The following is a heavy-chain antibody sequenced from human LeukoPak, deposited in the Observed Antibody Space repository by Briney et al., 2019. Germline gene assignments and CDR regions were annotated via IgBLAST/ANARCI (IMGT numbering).Heavy chain of an antibody. CDR3: AKGIAVAGRDYYYYGMEV. CDR2: INTDGTTT. J-gene: IGHJ6*02. V-gene: IGHV3-74*01. D-gene: IGHD6-19*01. Sequence: GALRLSCADSGFTFSRYWIHWVRQAPGKGLVWVSRINTDGTTTTYADSVKGRFTISRDNAKNSLYLQMNSLRAEDTASYYCAKGIAVAGRDYYYYGMEVWGQGNPGHRLL. CDR1: GFTFSRYW.